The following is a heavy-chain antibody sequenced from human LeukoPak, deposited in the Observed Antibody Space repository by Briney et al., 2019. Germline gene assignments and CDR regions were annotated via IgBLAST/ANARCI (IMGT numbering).Heavy chain of an antibody. Sequence: SQTLSLTCTVSGGSISSGGYYWSWIRQHPGKGLEWIGYIYYSGSTYYNPSLKSRLTQSVDTSKNQFSLKLSSVTAADTAVYYCARDRLGYLDYWGQGTLVTVSS. J-gene: IGHJ4*02. V-gene: IGHV4-31*03. CDR1: GGSISSGGYY. D-gene: IGHD7-27*01. CDR2: IYYSGST. CDR3: ARDRLGYLDY.